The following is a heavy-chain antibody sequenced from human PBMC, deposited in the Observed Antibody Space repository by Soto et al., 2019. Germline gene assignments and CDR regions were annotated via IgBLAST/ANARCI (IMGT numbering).Heavy chain of an antibody. V-gene: IGHV4-34*01. CDR2: INHSGST. CDR1: GGTFSGYY. Sequence: TSEPIPHTYTVYGGTFSGYYCSWIRQPPGKGLEWIGEINHSGSTNYNPSLKSRVTISVDTSKNQFSLKLSSVTAADTAVYYCARGHVPAAREDHLYYYYYYMDVWGKGTTVTVSS. CDR3: ARGHVPAAREDHLYYYYYYMDV. J-gene: IGHJ6*03. D-gene: IGHD2-2*01.